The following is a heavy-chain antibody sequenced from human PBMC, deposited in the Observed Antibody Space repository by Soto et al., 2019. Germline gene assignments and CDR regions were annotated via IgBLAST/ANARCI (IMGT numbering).Heavy chain of an antibody. CDR3: ARAQGNPYYDFWMDV. V-gene: IGHV3-74*01. Sequence: EVQLVESGGGLVQPGGSLRLSCAASGLPFSSNWMHWVRQAQGKGLVWVSRIHSDGTSTSYADSVKGRFTISRDNAKNTLYLQMNSLRAEDTAVYYCARAQGNPYYDFWMDVWGKGTTVTVSS. D-gene: IGHD3-3*01. CDR1: GLPFSSNW. CDR2: IHSDGTST. J-gene: IGHJ6*04.